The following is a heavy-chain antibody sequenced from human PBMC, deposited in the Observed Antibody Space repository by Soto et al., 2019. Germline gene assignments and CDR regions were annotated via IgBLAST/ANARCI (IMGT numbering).Heavy chain of an antibody. V-gene: IGHV3-23*01. Sequence: GGSFRHSCAASGFTFSDYGMSWVRQAPGKGLEWVSSISGTGGMTYNADSVKGRFTISRDNSKNTLSLQMNSLRAADTAVYYCSKLDSVYEYGQQDYWGQGTLVTVSS. CDR1: GFTFSDYG. CDR2: ISGTGGMT. CDR3: SKLDSVYEYGQQDY. D-gene: IGHD6-6*01. J-gene: IGHJ4*02.